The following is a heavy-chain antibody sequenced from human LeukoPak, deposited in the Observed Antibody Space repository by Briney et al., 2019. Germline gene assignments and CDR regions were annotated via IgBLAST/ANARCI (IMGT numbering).Heavy chain of an antibody. V-gene: IGHV3-23*01. CDR1: GFTFSSYA. D-gene: IGHD3-3*01. J-gene: IGHJ5*02. Sequence: PGGSLRLSCAASGFTFSSYAMSWVRQAPGKGLECVSHIRGSADSTYYSDSVKGRFTISRDNSRNTLYLQMNSLRAEDTALYYCAKDISADFLRGWFDPWGQGTLVTVSS. CDR2: IRGSADST. CDR3: AKDISADFLRGWFDP.